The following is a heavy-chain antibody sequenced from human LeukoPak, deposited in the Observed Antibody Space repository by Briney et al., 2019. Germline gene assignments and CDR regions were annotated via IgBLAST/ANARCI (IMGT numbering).Heavy chain of an antibody. V-gene: IGHV4-30-4*08. CDR1: GGSISSGDYY. Sequence: SETLSLTCTVSGGSISSGDYYWSWIRQPPGKGLEWIGYIYYSGSTYYNPSLKSRVTISVDTSKNQFSLKLNSVTAADTAVYYCAREGLRAGTADYWGQGTLVTVSS. CDR2: IYYSGST. D-gene: IGHD1-7*01. CDR3: AREGLRAGTADY. J-gene: IGHJ4*02.